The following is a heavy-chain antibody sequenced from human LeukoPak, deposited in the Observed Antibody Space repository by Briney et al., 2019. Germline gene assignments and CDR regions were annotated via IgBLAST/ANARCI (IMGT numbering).Heavy chain of an antibody. CDR2: ISYDGSNK. CDR1: GCIFSSYG. J-gene: IGHJ4*02. CDR3: AKDPFDY. V-gene: IGHV3-30*18. Sequence: GGSLRLSCAASGCIFSSYGMHWVRQAPGKGLEWVAVISYDGSNKYYADSVKGRFTISGDNSKNTLYLQMKSLRAEDTAVYYCAKDPFDYWGQGTLVTVSS.